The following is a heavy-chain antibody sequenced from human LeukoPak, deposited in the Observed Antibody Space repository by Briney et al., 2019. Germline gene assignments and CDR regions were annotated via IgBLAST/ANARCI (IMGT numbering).Heavy chain of an antibody. D-gene: IGHD5-18*01. CDR2: IYYRGST. CDR1: GGSISSYY. CDR3: ARGGYFVPIDY. Sequence: KPSETLSLTCTVSGGSISSYYWSWIRQPPGKGLEWIGYIYYRGSTNYNPSLKSRVTISVDTSKNQFSLKLSSVTAADTAVYYCARGGYFVPIDYWGQGTLVTVSS. V-gene: IGHV4-59*01. J-gene: IGHJ4*02.